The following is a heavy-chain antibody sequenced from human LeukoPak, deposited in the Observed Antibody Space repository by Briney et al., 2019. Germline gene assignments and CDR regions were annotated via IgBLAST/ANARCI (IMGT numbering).Heavy chain of an antibody. J-gene: IGHJ4*02. V-gene: IGHV4-39*01. D-gene: IGHD3/OR15-3a*01. CDR3: ARLDYPPL. Sequence: SATLSLTCTVSGGSISSSSYYWGWIRQPPGKGLEWIGSIYYSGSTYYNPSLKSRVTISVDTSKNQFSLKLTSVTAADTAVYYCARLDYPPLWGQGTLVTVSS. CDR2: IYYSGST. CDR1: GGSISSSSYY.